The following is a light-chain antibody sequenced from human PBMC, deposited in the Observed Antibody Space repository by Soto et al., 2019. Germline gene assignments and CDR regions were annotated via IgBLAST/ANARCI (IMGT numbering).Light chain of an antibody. Sequence: QSVLTQPPSGSGSPGLRGTISCTGNSANIGAGYDVHWYQQLPGTAPQLLIYGDKNRPSGVPDRLSGSKSGTSASLAIPGLHAEDEVDYYCKVYENRISGSWIFGGGTQLTVL. CDR3: KVYENRISGSWI. CDR1: SANIGAGYD. J-gene: IGLJ7*01. V-gene: IGLV1-40*01. CDR2: GDK.